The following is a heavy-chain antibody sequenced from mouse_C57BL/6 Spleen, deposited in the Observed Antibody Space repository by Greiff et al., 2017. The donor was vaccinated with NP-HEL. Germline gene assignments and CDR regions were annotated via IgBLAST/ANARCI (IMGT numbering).Heavy chain of an antibody. CDR3: TRRYGSIITWYAC. V-gene: IGHV1-15*01. J-gene: IGHJ3*01. CDR1: GYTFTDYE. CDR2: IDTETGGT. D-gene: IGHD1-1*01. Sequence: QVQLQQSGAELVRPGASVTLSCKASGYTFTDYEMHWVKQTPVHGLEWIGAIDTETGGTAYNQKFKGKAILTADKSSSTAYMELRSLTSEDSAVYYCTRRYGSIITWYACEGQRTLVTVSA.